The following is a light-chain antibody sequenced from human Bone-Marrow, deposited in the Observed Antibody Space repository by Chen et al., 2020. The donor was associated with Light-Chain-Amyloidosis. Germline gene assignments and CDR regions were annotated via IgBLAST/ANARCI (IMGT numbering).Light chain of an antibody. CDR2: DAS. J-gene: IGKJ4*01. V-gene: IGKV3-11*01. CDR3: QQRTNWLT. CDR1: QSVGNY. Sequence: ETVLTQSPATLSLSPGERATLSCRASQSVGNYLAWYQQKPGQAPRLLIYDASNRATGIPARFSGSGSGTDFTLTISSLEPEDFAVYYCQQRTNWLTFGGGTRVEI.